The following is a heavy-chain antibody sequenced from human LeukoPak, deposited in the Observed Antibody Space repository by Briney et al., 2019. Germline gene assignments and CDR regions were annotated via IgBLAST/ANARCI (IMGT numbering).Heavy chain of an antibody. Sequence: SGGSLRLSCAASGFTFSSYSMNWVRQAPGKGLEWVSSISSSSSYIYYADSVKGRFTISRDNAKNSLYLQMNSLRAEDTAVYYCARDYSTYYYGSSRGRYFDYWGQEPWSPSPQ. CDR2: ISSSSSYI. V-gene: IGHV3-21*01. CDR1: GFTFSSYS. CDR3: ARDYSTYYYGSSRGRYFDY. D-gene: IGHD3-10*01. J-gene: IGHJ4*01.